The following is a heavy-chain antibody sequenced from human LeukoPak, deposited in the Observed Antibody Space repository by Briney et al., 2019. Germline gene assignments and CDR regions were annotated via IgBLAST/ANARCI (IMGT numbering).Heavy chain of an antibody. D-gene: IGHD6-6*01. V-gene: IGHV1-69*05. CDR1: GGTFSSYA. Sequence: SVKVSCKASGGTFSSYAISWVRQAPGQGLEWMGGIIPIFGTANYAQKFQGRVTITTDESTSTGYMELSSLRSEDTAVYYCARGMAYSSSSGGWFDPWGQGTLVTVSS. J-gene: IGHJ5*02. CDR3: ARGMAYSSSSGGWFDP. CDR2: IIPIFGTA.